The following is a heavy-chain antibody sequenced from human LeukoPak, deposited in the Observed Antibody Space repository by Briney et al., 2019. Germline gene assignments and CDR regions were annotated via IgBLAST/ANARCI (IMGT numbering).Heavy chain of an antibody. Sequence: SGGSLRVSCAAPGFTFISYSMSWVHQAPGKGLEWGSYCNSGSNIIDYADSVKGRFKIYRDNAKTSLYLQMHSLGDEDTAVYYCARDVDFTFDYWGQGTLVSVSS. CDR2: CNSGSNII. D-gene: IGHD3-9*01. CDR1: GFTFISYS. J-gene: IGHJ4*02. V-gene: IGHV3-48*02. CDR3: ARDVDFTFDY.